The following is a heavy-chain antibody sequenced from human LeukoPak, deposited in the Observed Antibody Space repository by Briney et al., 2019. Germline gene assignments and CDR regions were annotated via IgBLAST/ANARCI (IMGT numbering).Heavy chain of an antibody. V-gene: IGHV1-18*01. Sequence: ASVKVSCKASGYTFTSYGISWVRQAPGQGLEWMGWISAYNGNTNYAQKLQGRVTMTTDTSTSTAYMELRSLRSDDTAVYYCATAPRNEIPSSWYGAESFDYWGQGTLVTVSS. CDR2: ISAYNGNT. J-gene: IGHJ4*02. CDR1: GYTFTSYG. CDR3: ATAPRNEIPSSWYGAESFDY. D-gene: IGHD6-13*01.